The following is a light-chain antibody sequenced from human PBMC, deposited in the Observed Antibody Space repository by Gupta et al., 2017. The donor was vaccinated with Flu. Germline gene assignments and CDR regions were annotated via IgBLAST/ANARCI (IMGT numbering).Light chain of an antibody. Sequence: EIVFTQSPGTMSLSPGERATLSCRASQSVSSSYLAWYQQKPGQAPRVLIYSAASRATGIPDRVSGRLCGTDCTSTRRITETEDCAGEDGHQCYRLFGQGTKVEIK. J-gene: IGKJ1*01. CDR3: HQCYRL. CDR1: QSVSSSY. V-gene: IGKV3-20*01. CDR2: SAA.